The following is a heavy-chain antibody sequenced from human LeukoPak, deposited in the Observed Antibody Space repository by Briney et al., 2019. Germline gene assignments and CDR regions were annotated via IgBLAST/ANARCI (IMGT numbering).Heavy chain of an antibody. CDR1: GGSINNYY. D-gene: IGHD2-2*03. Sequence: SETLSLTCTVSGGSINNYYWSWVRQPPGAGLEWLAYIYYTGSTNYNPSLKTRLTISVDTSKNQFSLRLNSVTAADTAVYYCARGGVLGLDIVVVPAAVYFDYWGQGTLVTVSS. CDR2: IYYTGST. CDR3: ARGGVLGLDIVVVPAAVYFDY. V-gene: IGHV4-59*08. J-gene: IGHJ4*02.